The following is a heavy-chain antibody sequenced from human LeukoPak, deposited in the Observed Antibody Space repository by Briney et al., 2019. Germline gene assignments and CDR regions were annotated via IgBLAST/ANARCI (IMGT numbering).Heavy chain of an antibody. CDR3: AREVSGWRGGAFDV. CDR2: ISGSSSTI. D-gene: IGHD6-19*01. V-gene: IGHV3-48*04. CDR1: GFSFSTSN. Sequence: GGSLRLSCAASGFSFSTSNMNWVRQAPGKGLEGVSYISGSSSTIYYADSVKGRFTISRDNAKNSLFLQMNSLRADDTAVYYCAREVSGWRGGAFDVWGQGTMVTVSS. J-gene: IGHJ3*01.